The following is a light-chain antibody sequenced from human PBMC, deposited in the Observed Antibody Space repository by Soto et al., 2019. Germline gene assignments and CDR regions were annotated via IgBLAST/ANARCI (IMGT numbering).Light chain of an antibody. J-gene: IGLJ1*01. CDR1: SSDVGSYNL. CDR3: CSYAGTNTVV. CDR2: EGN. Sequence: QSALTQPASFYGSPVQSITIACTGTSSDVGSYNLVSWYQQHPGKAPKLMIYEGNNRPSGVSNRFSGSKSANTASLTISGLQTEDESDYYCCSYAGTNTVVFGTGTKVTVL. V-gene: IGLV2-23*01.